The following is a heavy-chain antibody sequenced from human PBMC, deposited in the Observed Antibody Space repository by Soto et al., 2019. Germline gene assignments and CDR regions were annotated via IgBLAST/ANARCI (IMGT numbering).Heavy chain of an antibody. J-gene: IGHJ4*02. CDR2: ITTSSSFR. CDR3: ARDLGVALATLTLDY. Sequence: PGGSLRLSCTASAFTFSTYTMHWVRQTPGKGLEWVSDITTSSSFRFYADSVKGRFTISRDDAKNSLYLQMNSLRAEDTGVYYCARDLGVALATLTLDYWGQGTLVTV. D-gene: IGHD2-15*01. V-gene: IGHV3-21*04. CDR1: AFTFSTYT.